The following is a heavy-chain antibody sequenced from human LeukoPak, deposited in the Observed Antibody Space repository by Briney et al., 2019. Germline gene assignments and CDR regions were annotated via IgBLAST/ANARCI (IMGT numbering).Heavy chain of an antibody. CDR1: GFTFSDYY. CDR2: INHSGST. V-gene: IGHV4-34*01. J-gene: IGHJ5*02. Sequence: GSLRLPCAASGFTFSDYYWSWIRQPPGKGLEWIGEINHSGSTNYNPSLKSRVTISVDTSKNQFSLKLSSVTAADTAVYYCARGSDFWSRWFDPWGQGTLVTVSS. D-gene: IGHD3-3*01. CDR3: ARGSDFWSRWFDP.